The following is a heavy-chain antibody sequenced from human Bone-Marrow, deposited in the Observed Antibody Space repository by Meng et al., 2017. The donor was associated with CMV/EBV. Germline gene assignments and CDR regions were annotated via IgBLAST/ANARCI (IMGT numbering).Heavy chain of an antibody. V-gene: IGHV4-39*07. J-gene: IGHJ3*02. CDR2: IYYSGST. Sequence: SETLSLTCTVSGGSISSSSYYWGWIRQPPGKGLEWIGSIYYSGSTYYNPSLKSRVTMSVDTSRNQFSLKLSSVTAADTAVYYCARGCSSTSCSDAFDIWGQGTMVTVSS. CDR1: GGSISSSSYY. D-gene: IGHD2-2*01. CDR3: ARGCSSTSCSDAFDI.